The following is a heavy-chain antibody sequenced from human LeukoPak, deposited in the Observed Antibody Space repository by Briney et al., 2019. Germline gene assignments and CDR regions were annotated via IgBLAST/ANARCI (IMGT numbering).Heavy chain of an antibody. Sequence: PSETLSLTCTVSGGSISSGGYYWSWIRQPPGKGLEWIGYIYHSGSTYYNPSLKSRVTISVDRSKNQFSLKLNSMTAADTAVYYCARVALKVVVDATHYFDYWGQGTLVTVSS. D-gene: IGHD2-15*01. V-gene: IGHV4-30-2*01. CDR3: ARVALKVVVDATHYFDY. J-gene: IGHJ4*02. CDR1: GGSISSGGYY. CDR2: IYHSGST.